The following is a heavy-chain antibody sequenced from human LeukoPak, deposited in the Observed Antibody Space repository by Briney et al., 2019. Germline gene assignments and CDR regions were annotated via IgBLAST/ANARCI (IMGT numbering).Heavy chain of an antibody. J-gene: IGHJ3*02. CDR3: ARLRDDAFDI. Sequence: SETLSLTCTVSGGSISSSSYYWGWIRQPPGKGLEWIGNIYYSGSTYYNPSLKSRVTISVHTSKNQFSLNLSSVTAADTAVFYCARLRDDAFDIWGQGTMVTVSS. V-gene: IGHV4-39*01. CDR1: GGSISSSSYY. CDR2: IYYSGST.